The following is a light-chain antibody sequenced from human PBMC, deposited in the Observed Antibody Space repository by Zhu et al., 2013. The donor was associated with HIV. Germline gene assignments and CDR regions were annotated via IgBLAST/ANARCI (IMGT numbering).Light chain of an antibody. CDR3: QHRRNWPPYT. CDR1: QSVSSTC. Sequence: EIVLTQSPGTLSLSPGERATVSCRASQSVSSTCLAWYQQKPGQSPRLLIYGASNRATGIPDRFSGRGSGTDFTLTISSLEPEDFAVYFCQHRRNWPPYTFGQGTKLEIK. J-gene: IGKJ2*01. CDR2: GAS. V-gene: IGKV3D-20*02.